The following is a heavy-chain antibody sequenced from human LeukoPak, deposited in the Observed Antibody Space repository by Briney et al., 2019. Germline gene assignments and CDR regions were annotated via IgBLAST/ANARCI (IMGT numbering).Heavy chain of an antibody. CDR2: INPNSGGT. J-gene: IGHJ4*02. D-gene: IGHD2-15*01. V-gene: IGHV1-2*04. CDR1: GYTFTGYY. CDR3: ARQKARGAAATLLGY. Sequence: SVKVSCKASGYTFTGYYMHWVRQAPGQGLEWMGWINPNSGGTNYAQKFQGWVTMTRDTSISTAYMELSRLRSDDTAVYYCARQKARGAAATLLGYWGQGTLVTVSS.